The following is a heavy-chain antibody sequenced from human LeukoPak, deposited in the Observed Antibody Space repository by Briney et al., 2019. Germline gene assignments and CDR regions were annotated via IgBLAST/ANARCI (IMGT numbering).Heavy chain of an antibody. CDR2: INGDGSNT. D-gene: IGHD1-14*01. V-gene: IGHV3-74*01. CDR3: ARNHDSYFGMDV. CDR1: GFTFSRNW. Sequence: PGGSLRLSCAASGFTFSRNWMHWVRQAPGKGLVWVSRINGDGSNTNYADSVEGRFTVSRDNAKNTLYLQMNSLRAEDTAVYYCARNHDSYFGMDVWGQGTTVTVSS. J-gene: IGHJ6*02.